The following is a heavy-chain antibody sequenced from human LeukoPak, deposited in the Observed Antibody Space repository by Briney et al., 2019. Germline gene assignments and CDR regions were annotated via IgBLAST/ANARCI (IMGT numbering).Heavy chain of an antibody. V-gene: IGHV3-66*04. D-gene: IGHD3-22*01. CDR3: ARRAGGGYSDY. CDR1: GFTVSSNY. CDR2: IYSGGST. J-gene: IGHJ4*02. Sequence: GGSLRLSCAASGFTVSSNYMSWVRQAPGKGLEWVSVIYSGGSTYYADSVKGTFTISRDNSKNTLYLQMNSLRAEDTAVYYCARRAGGGYSDYWGQGTLVTVSS.